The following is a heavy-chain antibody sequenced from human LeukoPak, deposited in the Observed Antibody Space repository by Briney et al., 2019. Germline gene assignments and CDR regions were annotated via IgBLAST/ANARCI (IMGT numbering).Heavy chain of an antibody. CDR2: IDPNGRYT. CDR3: VRGSTDWNGMDV. D-gene: IGHD6-19*01. Sequence: PGGSLRLSCAASGFTVSSNHMHWVRQAPGKGLVSVSRIDPNGRYTSYADSVKGRFTISRDNAKNTLYLQMNTLGAEDTALYYCVRGSTDWNGMDVWGQGTTVTVSS. J-gene: IGHJ6*02. V-gene: IGHV3-74*01. CDR1: GFTVSSNH.